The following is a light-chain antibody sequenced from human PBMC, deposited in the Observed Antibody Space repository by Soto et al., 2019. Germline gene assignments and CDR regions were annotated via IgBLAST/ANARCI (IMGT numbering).Light chain of an antibody. Sequence: EIVLTQSPASLSVSPGERATLSCRASQSVRSKVAWYQQRPGQAPRLLIYGASTRATDTPVRFRGSGSGTEFTLTISSLQSEDFAVYYCQQYNNWPPSIIFGQGTRLEIK. CDR2: GAS. CDR1: QSVRSK. J-gene: IGKJ5*01. CDR3: QQYNNWPPSII. V-gene: IGKV3-15*01.